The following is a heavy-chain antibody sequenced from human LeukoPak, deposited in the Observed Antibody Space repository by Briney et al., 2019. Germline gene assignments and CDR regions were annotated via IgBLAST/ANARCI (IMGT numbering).Heavy chain of an antibody. D-gene: IGHD3-22*01. CDR3: ARDQYYYDSSGYGY. CDR2: IWYDGSNK. J-gene: IGHJ4*02. CDR1: GFTLSSYG. V-gene: IGHV3-33*01. Sequence: PGRSLRLSCAASGFTLSSYGMHWVRQAPGKGLEWVAVIWYDGSNKYYADSVKGRFTISRDNSKNTLYLQMNSLRAEDTAVYYCARDQYYYDSSGYGYWGQGTLVTVSS.